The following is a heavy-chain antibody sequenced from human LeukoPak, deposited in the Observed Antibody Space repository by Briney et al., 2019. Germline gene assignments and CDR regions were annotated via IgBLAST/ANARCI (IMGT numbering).Heavy chain of an antibody. V-gene: IGHV3-23*01. D-gene: IGHD3-22*01. CDR1: GFTLSTNA. Sequence: GGSLRLSCLTSGFTLSTNAMSWVRQAPGKGLEWVSAISGSGGSTYYADSVKGRFTISGDNSKNTLYLQMNSLRAEDTAVYYCAKTEDIYDSSGYYPTTQFDYWGQGTLVTVSS. CDR3: AKTEDIYDSSGYYPTTQFDY. J-gene: IGHJ4*02. CDR2: ISGSGGST.